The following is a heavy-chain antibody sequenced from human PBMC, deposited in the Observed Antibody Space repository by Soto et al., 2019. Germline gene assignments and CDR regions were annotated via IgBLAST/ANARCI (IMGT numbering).Heavy chain of an antibody. Sequence: SETLSLTCTVSGGSISSYYWSWIRQPPGKGLEWIGYIYYSGSTNYNPSLKSRVTISVDTSKNQFSLKLSSVTAADTVVYYCARDSGITIFGVENYYYYMDVWGKGTTVTVSS. V-gene: IGHV4-59*01. D-gene: IGHD3-3*01. CDR1: GGSISSYY. CDR3: ARDSGITIFGVENYYYYMDV. J-gene: IGHJ6*03. CDR2: IYYSGST.